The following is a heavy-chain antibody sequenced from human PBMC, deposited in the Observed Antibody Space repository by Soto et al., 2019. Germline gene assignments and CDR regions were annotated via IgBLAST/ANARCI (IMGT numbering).Heavy chain of an antibody. J-gene: IGHJ6*02. V-gene: IGHV1-69*01. Sequence: QVQLVQSGAEVRKPGSSVKVSCKASGGSLKGYGIGWVRQDPGQGLEWMGGVSPLFGAASYAQKFQARVTIIAVASTSTVNMELSSLTSEDTALYYCARVLYYASRSYSPYVMDVWGQGTSVTVSS. D-gene: IGHD3-10*01. CDR1: GGSLKGYG. CDR3: ARVLYYASRSYSPYVMDV. CDR2: VSPLFGAA.